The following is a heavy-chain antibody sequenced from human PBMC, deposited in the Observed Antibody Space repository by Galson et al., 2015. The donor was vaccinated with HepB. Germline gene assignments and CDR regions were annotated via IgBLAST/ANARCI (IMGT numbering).Heavy chain of an antibody. V-gene: IGHV3-74*01. CDR2: INSDGSST. D-gene: IGHD2-2*02. Sequence: SLRLSCAASGFTFSSYWMHWVRQAPGKGLVWVSRINSDGSSTSYADSVKGRFTVSRDNAKNTLYLQMNSLRAEDTAVYYCARDGKYCSSTSCYSLEYDPEYYYYGMDVWGQGTTVTVSS. J-gene: IGHJ6*02. CDR3: ARDGKYCSSTSCYSLEYDPEYYYYGMDV. CDR1: GFTFSSYW.